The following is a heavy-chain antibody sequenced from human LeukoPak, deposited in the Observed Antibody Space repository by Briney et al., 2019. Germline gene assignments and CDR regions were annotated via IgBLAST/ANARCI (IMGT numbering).Heavy chain of an antibody. CDR2: IYSSGTT. V-gene: IGHV4-4*07. Sequence: SETLSLTCAVSGGAVGSYYWSWIRQPAGKGLEWIGRIYSSGTTNYNPSLKSRVSISVDKSNNQFSLKLSSVTAADTAIYYCARHLYDNTGRPLDSWGQGTLVTVSS. CDR3: ARHLYDNTGRPLDS. D-gene: IGHD2-8*02. CDR1: GGAVGSYY. J-gene: IGHJ4*02.